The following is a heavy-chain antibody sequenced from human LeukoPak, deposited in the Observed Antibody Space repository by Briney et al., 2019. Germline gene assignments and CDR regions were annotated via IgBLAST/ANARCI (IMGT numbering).Heavy chain of an antibody. V-gene: IGHV4-4*02. D-gene: IGHD3-10*01. J-gene: IGHJ4*02. CDR3: ATQILLCHYY. CDR2: IYHSGST. Sequence: SGTLSLTCAVSGGSISSSNWWSWVRQPPGKGLEWIGEIYHSGSTNYNPSLKSRVTISVDTSNNQFSLKLTSVTAADTAIYYCATQILLCHYYWGQGTLVTVSS. CDR1: GGSISSSNW.